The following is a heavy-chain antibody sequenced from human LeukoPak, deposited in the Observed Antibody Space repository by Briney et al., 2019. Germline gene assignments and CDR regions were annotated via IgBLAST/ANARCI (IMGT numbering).Heavy chain of an antibody. D-gene: IGHD3-22*01. V-gene: IGHV3-9*01. Sequence: GGSLRLSCAASGFTFDDYAMHWVRQAPGKGLEWVSGISWNSGSIGYADSVKGRFTISRDNAKNSLYLQMNSLRAEDTALYYCAKDNHYYDSSSPIDYWGQGTLVTVSS. J-gene: IGHJ4*02. CDR1: GFTFDDYA. CDR3: AKDNHYYDSSSPIDY. CDR2: ISWNSGSI.